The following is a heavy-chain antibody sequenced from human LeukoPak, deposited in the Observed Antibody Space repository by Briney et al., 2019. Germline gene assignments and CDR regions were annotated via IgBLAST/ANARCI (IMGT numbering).Heavy chain of an antibody. CDR3: ARSVLNAWSWFDP. CDR1: GGSISSSNW. Sequence: SETLSLTCAVSGGSISSSNWWSWIRQPPGKGLEWIGEIYHSGSTNYNPSLKSRVTISVDKSKTQFSLKLSSVTAADTAVYYCARSVLNAWSWFDPWGQGTLVTVSS. V-gene: IGHV4-4*02. J-gene: IGHJ5*02. CDR2: IYHSGST. D-gene: IGHD1-1*01.